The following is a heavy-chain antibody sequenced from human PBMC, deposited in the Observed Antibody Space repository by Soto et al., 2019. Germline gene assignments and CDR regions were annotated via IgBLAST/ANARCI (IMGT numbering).Heavy chain of an antibody. D-gene: IGHD3-10*01. CDR2: IYYSGST. Sequence: SETLSLTCTVSGGSISSSSYYWGWIRQPPGKGLEWIGSIYYSGSTYYNPSLKSRVTISVDTSKNQFSLKLSSVTAADTAVYYCARDAPNFYGSGSYYNGGPYYYGMDVWGQGTTVTVSS. J-gene: IGHJ6*02. V-gene: IGHV4-39*07. CDR3: ARDAPNFYGSGSYYNGGPYYYGMDV. CDR1: GGSISSSSYY.